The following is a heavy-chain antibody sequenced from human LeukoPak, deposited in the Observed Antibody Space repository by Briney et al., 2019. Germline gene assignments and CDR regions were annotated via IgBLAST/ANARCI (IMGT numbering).Heavy chain of an antibody. CDR3: ARAYSSSSHWYFDL. CDR2: IYYSGST. CDR1: GGSISSYY. Sequence: SETLSLTCTVSGGSISSYYWSWIRQPPGKGLEWIGYIYYSGSTNYNPSLKSRVTISVDTSKNQFSLKLSSVTAADTAVYYCARAYSSSSHWYFDLWGRGTLVTVSS. V-gene: IGHV4-59*01. J-gene: IGHJ2*01. D-gene: IGHD6-6*01.